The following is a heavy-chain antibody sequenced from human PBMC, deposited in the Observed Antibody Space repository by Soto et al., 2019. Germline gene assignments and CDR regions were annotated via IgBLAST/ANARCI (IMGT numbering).Heavy chain of an antibody. CDR1: GLTLSTSS. CDR2: IRRHTSVT. J-gene: IGHJ4*02. Sequence: PGGSLRLSCAAFGLTLSTSSMNWVRQAPGRGLEWISYIRRHTSVTAYADSVKGRFTISRDSAKNSLYLQMDSLRAEDTAVYYCAKASEAYDFWSGSTRHFSNNHFDYWGQGTLVTVSS. D-gene: IGHD3-3*01. CDR3: AKASEAYDFWSGSTRHFSNNHFDY. V-gene: IGHV3-48*01.